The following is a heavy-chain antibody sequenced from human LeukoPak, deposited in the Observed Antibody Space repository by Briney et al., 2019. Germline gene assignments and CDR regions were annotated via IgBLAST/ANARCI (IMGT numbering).Heavy chain of an antibody. CDR2: INPNSGGT. CDR3: ARVYDSSGYYPSGFGY. D-gene: IGHD3-22*01. J-gene: IGHJ4*02. Sequence: GASVKVSCKASGYTFTGYYMHWVRQAPGQGLEWMGWINPNSGGTNYAQKFQGRVTMTRDTSISTAYMELSRLRSDDTAVYYCARVYDSSGYYPSGFGYWGQGTLVTVSS. V-gene: IGHV1-2*02. CDR1: GYTFTGYY.